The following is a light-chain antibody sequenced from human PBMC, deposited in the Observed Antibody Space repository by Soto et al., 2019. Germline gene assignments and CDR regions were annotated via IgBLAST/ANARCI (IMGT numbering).Light chain of an antibody. J-gene: IGKJ4*01. CDR2: GAS. V-gene: IGKV3-15*01. CDR3: QQYHNWLT. CDR1: QSISSN. Sequence: EIVVTQSPATLSVSPGERATLSCRASQSISSNLAWYQQKPGQAPRLLVYGASTRATVIPARFSGSGSGTEFTHTISSLQSDDCAVYFCQQYHNWLTFGGGTKVEIK.